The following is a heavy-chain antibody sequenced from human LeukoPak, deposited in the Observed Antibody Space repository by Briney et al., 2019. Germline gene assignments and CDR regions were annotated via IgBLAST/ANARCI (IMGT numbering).Heavy chain of an antibody. CDR1: GYSISSGYY. V-gene: IGHV4-38-2*02. CDR2: IYHSGST. Sequence: SETLSLTCTVSGYSISSGYYWGWIRPPPGKGLEWIGSIYHSGSTYYNPSLKSRVTISVDTSKNQFSLKLSSVTAADTAVYYCARDEEEYGSSSGGVGWFDPWGQGTLVTVSS. D-gene: IGHD6-6*01. CDR3: ARDEEEYGSSSGGVGWFDP. J-gene: IGHJ5*02.